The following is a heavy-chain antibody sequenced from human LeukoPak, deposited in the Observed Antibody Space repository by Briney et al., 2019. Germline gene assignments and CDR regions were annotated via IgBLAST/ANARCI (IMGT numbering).Heavy chain of an antibody. D-gene: IGHD2-2*02. V-gene: IGHV3-11*06. CDR1: GFTFSDYD. J-gene: IGHJ3*01. CDR2: ISSSSSYT. Sequence: GGSLRLSCAASGFTFSDYDMSWVRQAPGKGLEWVSYISSSSSYTNYADSVKGRFTISRDNAKNSLYLQMNSLRAEDTAVYYCARVGDIVVVPAAIGLWGQGTMVTVSS. CDR3: ARVGDIVVVPAAIGL.